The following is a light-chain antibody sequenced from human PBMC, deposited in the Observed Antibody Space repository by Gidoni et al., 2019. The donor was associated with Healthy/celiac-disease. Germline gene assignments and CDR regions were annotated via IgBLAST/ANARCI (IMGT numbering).Light chain of an antibody. V-gene: IGKV3-11*01. Sequence: IVLTQSPATLSLSPGERATLTCRASQSVSSYLAWYQQKPVQAPRLLIYDASNMATGIPARFSGSGSGTDFTLTISSLEPEDFAVYYCQQRSNWPWTFGQGTKVEIK. J-gene: IGKJ1*01. CDR1: QSVSSY. CDR3: QQRSNWPWT. CDR2: DAS.